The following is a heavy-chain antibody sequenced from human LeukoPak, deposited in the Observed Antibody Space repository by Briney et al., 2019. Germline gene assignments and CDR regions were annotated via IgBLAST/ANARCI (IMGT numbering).Heavy chain of an antibody. V-gene: IGHV4-30-4*08. Sequence: SETLSLTCTVSGGSISSGDYYWSWIRQPPGKGLEWIGYIYYSGSTYYNLSLKSRVTISVDTSKNQFSLKLSSVTAADTAVYYCARIGSRYSSGWYVGYWGQGTLVTVSS. CDR2: IYYSGST. CDR1: GGSISSGDYY. D-gene: IGHD6-19*01. J-gene: IGHJ4*02. CDR3: ARIGSRYSSGWYVGY.